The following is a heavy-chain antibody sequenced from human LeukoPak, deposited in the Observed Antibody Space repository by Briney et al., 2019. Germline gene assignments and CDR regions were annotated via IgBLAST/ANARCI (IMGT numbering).Heavy chain of an antibody. CDR2: INSDGSST. D-gene: IGHD3-10*01. CDR3: ARGVWFGERPDAFDI. J-gene: IGHJ3*02. Sequence: GGSLRLSCAASGLTFSSYWMHWVRQAPGKGLVWVSRINSDGSSTSYADSVKGRFTISRDNAKNTLFLQMSSLRAEETAVYYCARGVWFGERPDAFDISGQGTMVTVSS. CDR1: GLTFSSYW. V-gene: IGHV3-74*01.